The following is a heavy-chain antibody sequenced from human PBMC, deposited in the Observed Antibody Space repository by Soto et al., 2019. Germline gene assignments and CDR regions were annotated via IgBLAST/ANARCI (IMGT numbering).Heavy chain of an antibody. D-gene: IGHD1-1*01. V-gene: IGHV1-2*02. CDR1: GYSFTKYH. Sequence: ASVKVSCKASGYSFTKYHMHWVRQAPGQGLEWMGWINPGSGVTNQAQKFQGRVTMTRDTSIPTTYMELNSLTSDDTAVYYCARVAGHKNARFDTWGQGALVTVSS. CDR2: INPGSGVT. J-gene: IGHJ4*02. CDR3: ARVAGHKNARFDT.